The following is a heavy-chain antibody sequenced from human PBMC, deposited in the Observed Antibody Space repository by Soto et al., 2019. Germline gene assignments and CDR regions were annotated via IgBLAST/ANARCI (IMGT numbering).Heavy chain of an antibody. Sequence: EVQLLESGGGLVQPGGSLRLSCAASGFTFSSYAMSWVRQAPGKGLEWVSAISGSGGSTYYADSVKGRFTISRDNSKNTLYLQMNSLRAEDTAVYYCARGFYYYDSSGYDYWGQGTLVTVSS. V-gene: IGHV3-23*01. D-gene: IGHD3-22*01. CDR2: ISGSGGST. CDR3: ARGFYYYDSSGYDY. J-gene: IGHJ4*02. CDR1: GFTFSSYA.